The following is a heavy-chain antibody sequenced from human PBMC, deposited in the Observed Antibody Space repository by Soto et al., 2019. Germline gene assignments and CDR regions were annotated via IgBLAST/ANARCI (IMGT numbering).Heavy chain of an antibody. Sequence: QVQLVESGGGVVQPGRSLRLSCAASGFTFSSYGMHWVRQAPGKGLEWVAVISYDGSNKYYADSVKGRFTISRDNSKNTLYLQMNRLRAEDTAVYYCAKDQDIVATITRGLFDYWGQGTLVTVSS. CDR3: AKDQDIVATITRGLFDY. J-gene: IGHJ4*02. V-gene: IGHV3-30*18. CDR2: ISYDGSNK. CDR1: GFTFSSYG. D-gene: IGHD5-12*01.